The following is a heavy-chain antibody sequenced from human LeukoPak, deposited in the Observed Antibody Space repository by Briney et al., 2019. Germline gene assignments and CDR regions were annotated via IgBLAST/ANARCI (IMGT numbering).Heavy chain of an antibody. CDR3: ARVTAARRSFDY. V-gene: IGHV4-30-2*01. D-gene: IGHD6-6*01. Sequence: SETLSLTCTVSGGSISSGGYYWSWIRQPPGKGLEWNGYIYHSGSTYYNPSLKSRVTISVDRSKNQFSLKLSSVTAADTAVYYCARVTAARRSFDYWGQGTLVTVSS. J-gene: IGHJ4*02. CDR2: IYHSGST. CDR1: GGSISSGGYY.